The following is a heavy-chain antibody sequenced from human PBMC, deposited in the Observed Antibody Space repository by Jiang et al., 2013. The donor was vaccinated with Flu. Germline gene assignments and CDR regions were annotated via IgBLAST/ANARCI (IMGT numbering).Heavy chain of an antibody. CDR3: ARVKVVVVITIPIDY. J-gene: IGHJ4*02. CDR2: ISYDGSNQ. CDR1: GFTFSSYA. V-gene: IGHV3-30*04. Sequence: VQLVESGGGVVQPGRSLRLSCVASGFTFSSYAMHWVRQAPGKGLEWVAVISYDGSNQYYADSVKGRFTISRDNSKNTLFLQMNSLRPEDTAVYYCARVKVVVVITIPIDYWGRGTLVTVSS. D-gene: IGHD3-22*01.